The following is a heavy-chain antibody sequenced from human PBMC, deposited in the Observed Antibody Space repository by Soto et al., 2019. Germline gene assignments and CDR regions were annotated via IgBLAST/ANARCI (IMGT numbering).Heavy chain of an antibody. CDR2: INAGNGNT. CDR1: GYTFTSYA. D-gene: IGHD3-10*01. V-gene: IGHV1-3*01. J-gene: IGHJ3*02. Sequence: ASVKVSCKASGYTFTSYAMHWVRQAPGQRLEWMGWINAGNGNTKYSQKFQGRVTITRDTSASTAYMELSSLRSEDMAVYYCARPAWGGEGPNAFDIWGQGTMVTVSS. CDR3: ARPAWGGEGPNAFDI.